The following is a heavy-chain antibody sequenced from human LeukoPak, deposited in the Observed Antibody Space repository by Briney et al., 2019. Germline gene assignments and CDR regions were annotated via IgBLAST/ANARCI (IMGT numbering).Heavy chain of an antibody. Sequence: KSSETLSLTCTVSGGSISSSSYYWGWLRQPPGKGLEWIGSIYYSGSTYYNPSLKSRVTISVDTSKNQFSLKLSSVTAADTAVYYCARFSIAVAGTRFDYWGQGTLVTVSS. J-gene: IGHJ4*02. CDR1: GGSISSSSYY. V-gene: IGHV4-39*01. CDR2: IYYSGST. D-gene: IGHD6-19*01. CDR3: ARFSIAVAGTRFDY.